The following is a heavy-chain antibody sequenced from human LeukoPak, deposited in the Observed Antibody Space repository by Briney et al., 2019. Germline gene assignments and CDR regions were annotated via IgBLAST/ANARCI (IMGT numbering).Heavy chain of an antibody. D-gene: IGHD3-16*02. CDR1: GYTLTELS. V-gene: IGHV1-24*01. CDR2: FDPEDGET. Sequence: ASVKVSCKVSGYTLTELSMHWVRQAPGKGLEWMGGFDPEDGETIYAQKFQGRVTMTEDTSTDTAYMELSSLRSEDTAVYYCATIPITFGGVIVLPDYWGQGILVTVSS. J-gene: IGHJ4*02. CDR3: ATIPITFGGVIVLPDY.